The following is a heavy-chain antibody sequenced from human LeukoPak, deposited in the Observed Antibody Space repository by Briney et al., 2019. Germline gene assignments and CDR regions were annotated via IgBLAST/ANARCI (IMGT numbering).Heavy chain of an antibody. D-gene: IGHD3-10*01. CDR1: GYTFTSYG. J-gene: IGHJ4*02. CDR3: ARDLEYYYGSGSYGY. V-gene: IGHV1-18*01. Sequence: GASVKVSCKASGYTFTSYGISWVRQAPGQGLEWMGWISAYNGNTNYAQKLQGRVTMTTDTSTSTAYMELRSLRSDDTAVYYCARDLEYYYGSGSYGYWGQGTLVTVSS. CDR2: ISAYNGNT.